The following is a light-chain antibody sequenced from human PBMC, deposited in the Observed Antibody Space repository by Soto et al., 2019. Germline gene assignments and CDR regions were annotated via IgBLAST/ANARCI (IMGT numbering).Light chain of an antibody. V-gene: IGKV3-11*01. Sequence: ETVLTQSPATLSLSRGERATLSCRASQSVSSYLAWYQQKPGQAPRLLISDASNRATGIPARFSGSGSGTDFTLTISSLEPEDFAVYYCQQRSNWPLTFGGGTKVEIK. CDR1: QSVSSY. J-gene: IGKJ4*01. CDR2: DAS. CDR3: QQRSNWPLT.